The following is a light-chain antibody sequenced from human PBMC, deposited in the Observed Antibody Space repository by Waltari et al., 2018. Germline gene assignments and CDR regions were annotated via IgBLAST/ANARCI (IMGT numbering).Light chain of an antibody. V-gene: IGKV3-11*01. J-gene: IGKJ4*01. CDR1: QSIKFY. CDR2: DTS. CDR3: QQRGSWPQIT. Sequence: DIVLTQSHATLSLSPVERASLSCRASQSIKFYLAWYQQRPGQAPRLLIYDTSNRATGVPARFSGSGSETDFTLTISSLEPEDFAVYYCQQRGSWPQITFGGGTRVEI.